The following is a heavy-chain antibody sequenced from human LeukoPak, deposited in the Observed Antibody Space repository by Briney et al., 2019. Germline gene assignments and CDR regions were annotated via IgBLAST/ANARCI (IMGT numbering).Heavy chain of an antibody. J-gene: IGHJ4*02. CDR2: ISGSGGST. CDR3: AKAGSGWYTFDY. D-gene: IGHD6-19*01. CDR1: RFTFSSYA. Sequence: GGSLRLSCAASRFTFSSYAMSWVRQAPGKGLEWVSAISGSGGSTYYADSVKGRFTISRDNSKNTLYLQMNSLRAEDTAVYYCAKAGSGWYTFDYWGQGTLVTVSS. V-gene: IGHV3-23*01.